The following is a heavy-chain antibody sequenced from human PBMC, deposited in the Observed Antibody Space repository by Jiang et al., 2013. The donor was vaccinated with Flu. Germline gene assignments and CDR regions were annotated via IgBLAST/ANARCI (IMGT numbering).Heavy chain of an antibody. V-gene: IGHV4-59*01. CDR2: IYSTGST. CDR3: ARRGYSYGYFDS. Sequence: GPGLVKPSETLSLTCTVSGDSMSSYYWTWIRQPPGKGLEWIGYIYSTGSTHYNPSLRSRITMSVDTSKNQFSLKLSSVTAADTAVYYCARRGYSYGYFDSWGQGTLVTVSS. D-gene: IGHD5-18*01. J-gene: IGHJ4*02. CDR1: GDSMSSYY.